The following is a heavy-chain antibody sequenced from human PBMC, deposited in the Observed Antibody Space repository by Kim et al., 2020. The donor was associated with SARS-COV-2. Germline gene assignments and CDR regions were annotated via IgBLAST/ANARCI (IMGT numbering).Heavy chain of an antibody. CDR1: GYSISSGYY. Sequence: SETLSLTCTVSGYSISSGYYWGWIRQPPGKGLEWIGSIYHSGSTYYNPSLKSRVTISVDTSKNQFSLKLSSVTAADTAVYYCARPSKGYGSGSYPHYFGYWGQGTLVTVSS. J-gene: IGHJ4*02. CDR2: IYHSGST. V-gene: IGHV4-38-2*02. D-gene: IGHD3-10*01. CDR3: ARPSKGYGSGSYPHYFGY.